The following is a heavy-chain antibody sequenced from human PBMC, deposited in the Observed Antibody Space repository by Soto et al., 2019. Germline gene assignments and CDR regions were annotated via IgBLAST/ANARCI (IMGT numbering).Heavy chain of an antibody. J-gene: IGHJ4*02. Sequence: GSLRLSCVASGYTFSSYCMHWVRQAPGKGLEWVAVIWYDASDKYYAESVQGRFTISRDNTKNTMYLQMNSLRAEDTAVYYCTSDPIWPEIFDSWGQGTLVTVSS. CDR1: GYTFSSYC. V-gene: IGHV3-33*08. CDR2: IWYDASDK. CDR3: TSDPIWPEIFDS.